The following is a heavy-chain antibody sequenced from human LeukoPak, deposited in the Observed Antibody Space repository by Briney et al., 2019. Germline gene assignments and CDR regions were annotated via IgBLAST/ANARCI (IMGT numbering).Heavy chain of an antibody. V-gene: IGHV3-33*01. D-gene: IGHD5-24*01. CDR1: GFTFSSYG. CDR2: IWDDGSNK. CDR3: ARDRRPRDGYNYFEVFDY. J-gene: IGHJ4*02. Sequence: GSLRLSCAASGFTFSSYGMHWVRQAPGKGLEWVAVIWDDGSNKYYAHSVTAPFTISRDNSNITLYLQMNSLSAEDTAVYYCARDRRPRDGYNYFEVFDYWGQGTLVTVSS.